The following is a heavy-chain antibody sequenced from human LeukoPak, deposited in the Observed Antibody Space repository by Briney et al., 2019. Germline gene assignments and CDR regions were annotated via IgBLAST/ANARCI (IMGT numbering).Heavy chain of an antibody. J-gene: IGHJ4*02. D-gene: IGHD6-6*01. V-gene: IGHV5-51*01. CDR1: GHTFTNSW. CDR3: ARPSGQLGHFDY. Sequence: GESLKISCTGSGHTFTNSWIGWVRQMPGKGLEWMGIIYPGDSDTRYSPSFQGQVTVSADKSISTAYLQWSSLKASDTAMYYCARPSGQLGHFDYWGQGTLVTVSS. CDR2: IYPGDSDT.